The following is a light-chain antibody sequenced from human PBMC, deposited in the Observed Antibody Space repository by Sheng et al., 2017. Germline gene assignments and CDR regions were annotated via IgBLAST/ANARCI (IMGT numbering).Light chain of an antibody. J-gene: IGKJ3*01. CDR3: QQYASSPFT. V-gene: IGKV3-20*01. CDR1: QNVSSSY. Sequence: EIVLTQSPGTLSLSPGERATLSCRASQNVSSSYLAWYQQKPGQAPRLLIYGASSRATGIPDRFSGSGSGTDFTLTISGLEAEDFAVYYCQQYASSPFTFGPGTKVDIK. CDR2: GAS.